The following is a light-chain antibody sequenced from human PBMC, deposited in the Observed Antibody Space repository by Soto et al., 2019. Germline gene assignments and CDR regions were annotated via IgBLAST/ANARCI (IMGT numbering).Light chain of an antibody. Sequence: IVLSQSPCILSLSQGERATLSCRASQSVSGHLAWYQQKPGQAPRLLIYSVSSRATGIPDRFSGSGSGTDFTLTITSLEPEDFAVYYCQHYGTSLWTFGQGTKVDIK. CDR3: QHYGTSLWT. J-gene: IGKJ1*01. CDR2: SVS. V-gene: IGKV3-20*01. CDR1: QSVSGH.